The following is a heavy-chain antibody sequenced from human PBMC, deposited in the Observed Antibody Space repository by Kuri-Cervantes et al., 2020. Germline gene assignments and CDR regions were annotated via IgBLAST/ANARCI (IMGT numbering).Heavy chain of an antibody. V-gene: IGHV1-3*04. CDR2: INTGNGNT. CDR3: ARGYCSSISCPFDY. CDR1: GGTFSSYA. D-gene: IGHD2-2*01. J-gene: IGHJ4*02. Sequence: ASVKVSCKASGGTFSSYAISWVRQAPGQRLEWMGWINTGNGNTKYSQNFQGRVTINRDTFASTAYMELSSLRSEDTAVYYCARGYCSSISCPFDYWGQGTQVTVSS.